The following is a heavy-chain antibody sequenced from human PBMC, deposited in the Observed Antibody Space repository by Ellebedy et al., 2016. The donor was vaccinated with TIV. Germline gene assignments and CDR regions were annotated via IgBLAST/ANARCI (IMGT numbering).Heavy chain of an antibody. CDR1: GGSISSHYW. CDR2: IDWDDDK. J-gene: IGHJ4*02. Sequence: TLSLTCTVSGGSISSHYWSWIRQPPGKALEWLARIDWDDDKFYSASLKTRLTISKDTSNNQVVLTMTNMDPVDTATYYCARIPSLAYYFDFWGQGTLVTVSS. CDR3: ARIPSLAYYFDF. V-gene: IGHV2-70*16.